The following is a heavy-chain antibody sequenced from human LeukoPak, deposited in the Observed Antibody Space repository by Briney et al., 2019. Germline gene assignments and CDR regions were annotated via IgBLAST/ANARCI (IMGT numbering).Heavy chain of an antibody. Sequence: ASVKVSCKVSGYTLIELSMHWVRQAPGKGLEWMGGFDPEDGETIYAQKFQGRVTMTEDTSTDTAYMELSSLRSEDTAVYYCATANDYVWGNYRPGAFDVWGQGTMVTVSS. CDR1: GYTLIELS. CDR2: FDPEDGET. V-gene: IGHV1-24*01. CDR3: ATANDYVWGNYRPGAFDV. D-gene: IGHD3-16*02. J-gene: IGHJ3*01.